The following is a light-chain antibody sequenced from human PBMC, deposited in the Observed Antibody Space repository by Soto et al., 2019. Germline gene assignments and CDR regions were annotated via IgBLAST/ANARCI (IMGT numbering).Light chain of an antibody. CDR2: WAS. J-gene: IGKJ4*01. Sequence: DFVMTQSPDSLTVSLGERATINCKSSQSVLWSNHKNYLAWYQQKPGQSPKLLIYWASTRESGVPDRFSGSGSGTDFTLTISSLQAEDVAVYYCQQYYSTPLTFGGGTKVEIK. V-gene: IGKV4-1*01. CDR1: QSVLWSNHKNY. CDR3: QQYYSTPLT.